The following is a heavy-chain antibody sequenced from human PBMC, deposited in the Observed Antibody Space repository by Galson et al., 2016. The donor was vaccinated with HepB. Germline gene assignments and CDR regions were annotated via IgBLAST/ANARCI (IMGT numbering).Heavy chain of an antibody. CDR3: ARATPSSFGELLVHFNT. V-gene: IGHV4-38-2*02. J-gene: IGHJ4*02. CDR2: IYLRGTT. D-gene: IGHD3-10*01. CDR1: GYSMSGNSF. Sequence: ETLSLTCTVSGYSMSGNSFWAWIRQPPGKGLEWIGSIYLRGTTHYKSSLKSRVTISVDTSKNQVYLKVTSVTAADTALYYCARATPSSFGELLVHFNTWGQGSLVTVSS.